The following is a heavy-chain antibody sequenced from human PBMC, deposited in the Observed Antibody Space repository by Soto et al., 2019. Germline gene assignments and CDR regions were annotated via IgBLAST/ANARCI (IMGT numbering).Heavy chain of an antibody. CDR1: GFTFSDYY. CDR2: ISPSGGTI. J-gene: IGHJ5*02. Sequence: QVQLVESGGGLVKPGGSLRLCCAASGFTFSDYYMSWIRQAPGKGLEWVSYISPSGGTIYYADSVKGRFTLSRDNAKNSPYLQMNSLRAEDTAVYHCVRVGYAYGNDPWGQGTLVAVSS. V-gene: IGHV3-11*01. CDR3: VRVGYAYGNDP. D-gene: IGHD3-10*01.